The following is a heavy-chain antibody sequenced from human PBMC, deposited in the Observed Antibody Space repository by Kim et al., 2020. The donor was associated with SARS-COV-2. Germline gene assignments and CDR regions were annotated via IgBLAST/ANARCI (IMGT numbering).Heavy chain of an antibody. Sequence: SVKVSCKASGGTFSSYAISWVRQAPGQGLEWMGGIIPIFGTANYAQKFQGRVTITADESTSTAYMELSSLRSEDTAVYYCARRQQQFQLYYYYGMDVWGQGPTVTVSS. J-gene: IGHJ6*02. CDR2: IIPIFGTA. CDR1: GGTFSSYA. D-gene: IGHD6-13*01. CDR3: ARRQQQFQLYYYYGMDV. V-gene: IGHV1-69*13.